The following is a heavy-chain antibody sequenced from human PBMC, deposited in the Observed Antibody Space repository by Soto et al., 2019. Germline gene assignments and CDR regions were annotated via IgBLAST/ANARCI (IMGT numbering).Heavy chain of an antibody. D-gene: IGHD3-10*01. CDR3: TTRFYYGSGSYYIKNY. CDR2: IKSKTDGGTT. CDR1: GFTFSNAW. Sequence: EVQLVESGGGLVKPGGSLRLSCAASGFTFSNAWMSWVRQAPGKGLEWVGRIKSKTDGGTTDYAAPVKGRVTISRDDSKNTLYLQMNSLKTEDTAVYYCTTRFYYGSGSYYIKNYWGQGTLVTVSS. V-gene: IGHV3-15*01. J-gene: IGHJ4*02.